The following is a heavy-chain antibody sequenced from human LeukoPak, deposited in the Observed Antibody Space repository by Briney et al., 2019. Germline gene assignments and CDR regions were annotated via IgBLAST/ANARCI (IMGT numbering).Heavy chain of an antibody. Sequence: GGSLRLSCAASGFTFSSYAKSWVRQAPGKGLEWVSAVSAGGDNTYYAESVKGRFTISRDNSKNTVYLQMTSVTAEDTARYYCAKKRTPVAGTNYFDYWGQGILVTVSS. J-gene: IGHJ4*02. V-gene: IGHV3-23*01. CDR3: AKKRTPVAGTNYFDY. CDR1: GFTFSSYA. D-gene: IGHD6-19*01. CDR2: VSAGGDNT.